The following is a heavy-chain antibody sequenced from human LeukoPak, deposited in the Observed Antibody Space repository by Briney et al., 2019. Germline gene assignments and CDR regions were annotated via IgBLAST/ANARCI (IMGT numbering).Heavy chain of an antibody. D-gene: IGHD1-26*01. V-gene: IGHV3-23*01. CDR3: AKDPEWELPYNWFDP. CDR2: ISGSGGST. J-gene: IGHJ5*02. CDR1: GFTFSSYS. Sequence: GGSLRLSCAASGFTFSSYSMNWVRQAPGRGLEWVSAISGSGGSTYYADSVKGRFTISRDNSRNTLYLQMNSLRVEGTAVYYCAKDPEWELPYNWFDPWGQGTLVTVSS.